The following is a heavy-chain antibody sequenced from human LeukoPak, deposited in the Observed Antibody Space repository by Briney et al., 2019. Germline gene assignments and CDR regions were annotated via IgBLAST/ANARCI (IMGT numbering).Heavy chain of an antibody. CDR2: IYHSGST. D-gene: IGHD4-17*01. CDR1: GGSISSGDYY. J-gene: IGHJ4*02. V-gene: IGHV4-30-2*01. Sequence: SETLSLTCTVSGGSISSGDYYWSWIRQPPGKGLEWIGYIYHSGSTYYNPSLKSRVTISVDRSKNQFSLKLNSVTAADTAVYYCARAYGFIDYWGQGTLVTVSS. CDR3: ARAYGFIDY.